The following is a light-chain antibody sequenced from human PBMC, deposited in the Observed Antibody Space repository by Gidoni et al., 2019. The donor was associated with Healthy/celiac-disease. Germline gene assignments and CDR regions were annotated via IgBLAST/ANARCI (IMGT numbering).Light chain of an antibody. CDR2: WAS. V-gene: IGKV4-1*01. Sequence: DIEMTQSPDSLAVSLGERATINCKSSQSVLYSSNNKHYLAWYQQKPGQPPKLRIYWASTRESGVPDRFSGSGSGTDFTLTISSRQAEDVAVYYCQQYYSTPLTFGGGTKVEIK. CDR3: QQYYSTPLT. CDR1: QSVLYSSNNKHY. J-gene: IGKJ4*01.